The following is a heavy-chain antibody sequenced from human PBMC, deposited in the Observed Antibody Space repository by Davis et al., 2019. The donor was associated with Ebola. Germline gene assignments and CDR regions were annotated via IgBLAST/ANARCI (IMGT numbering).Heavy chain of an antibody. J-gene: IGHJ4*02. CDR1: GFTFSSYG. V-gene: IGHV3-30*18. CDR2: ISYDGSNK. D-gene: IGHD3-22*01. CDR3: AKPLVVITTFGFDY. Sequence: GESLKISCAASGFTFSSYGMHWVRQAPGKGLEWVAVISYDGSNKYYADSVKGRFTISRDNSKNTLYLQMNSLRAEDTAVYYCAKPLVVITTFGFDYWGQGTLVTVSS.